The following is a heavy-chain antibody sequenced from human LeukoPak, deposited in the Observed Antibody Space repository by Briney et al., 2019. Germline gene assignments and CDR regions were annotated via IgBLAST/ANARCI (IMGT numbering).Heavy chain of an antibody. Sequence: SETLSLTCAVYGGSFSGYYWSWIRQPPGKGLERIGEINHSGSTNYNPSLKSRVTISVDTSKNQFSLKLSSVTAADTAVYYCARYHSTEGPFDPWGQGTLVTVSS. CDR1: GGSFSGYY. CDR3: ARYHSTEGPFDP. J-gene: IGHJ5*02. CDR2: INHSGST. V-gene: IGHV4-34*01. D-gene: IGHD6-13*01.